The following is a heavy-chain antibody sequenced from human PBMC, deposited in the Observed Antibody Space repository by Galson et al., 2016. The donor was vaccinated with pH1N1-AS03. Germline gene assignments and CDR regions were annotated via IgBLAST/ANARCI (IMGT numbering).Heavy chain of an antibody. J-gene: IGHJ5*02. Sequence: SLRLSCAASGFTFSSYAMSWVRQAPGKGLEWVSAISGRGDSTYYADSVKGRFTISRDNSKNRLYLQMNSLRAEDTAVYYCAKDKAYGDYPSWFDPWGQGTLVTVSS. V-gene: IGHV3-23*01. D-gene: IGHD4-17*01. CDR3: AKDKAYGDYPSWFDP. CDR2: ISGRGDST. CDR1: GFTFSSYA.